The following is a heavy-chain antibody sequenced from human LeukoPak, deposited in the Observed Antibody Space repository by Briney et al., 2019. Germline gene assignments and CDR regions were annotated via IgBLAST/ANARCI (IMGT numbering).Heavy chain of an antibody. CDR3: ARDIERYYDYVWGSSDY. V-gene: IGHV3-21*01. J-gene: IGHJ4*02. CDR1: GFTFSSYS. D-gene: IGHD3-16*01. CDR2: ISRSSSYI. Sequence: GGSLRLSCAASGFTFSSYSMNWVRQAPGKGLEWVSSISRSSSYIYYADSVKGRFTISRDNAKNSLCLQMNSLRAEDTAVYYCARDIERYYDYVWGSSDYWGQGTLVTVSS.